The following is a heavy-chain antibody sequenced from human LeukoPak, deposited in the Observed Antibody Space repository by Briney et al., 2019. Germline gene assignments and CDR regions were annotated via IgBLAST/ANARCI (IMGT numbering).Heavy chain of an antibody. D-gene: IGHD2-2*01. J-gene: IGHJ4*02. CDR2: IYHSGST. CDR3: ARDRGYCSSTSCYPFDY. V-gene: IGHV4-4*02. CDR1: GGSISSSNW. Sequence: PSETLSLTCAVSGGSISSSNWWSWVRQPPGKGLEWIGEIYHSGSTNYNPSLKSRVTISVDKSKNQFSLKLSSVTAADTAVYYCARDRGYCSSTSCYPFDYWGQGTLVTVSS.